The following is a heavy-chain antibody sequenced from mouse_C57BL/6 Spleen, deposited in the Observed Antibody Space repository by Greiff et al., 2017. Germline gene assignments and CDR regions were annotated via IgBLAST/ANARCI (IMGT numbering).Heavy chain of an antibody. D-gene: IGHD1-1*02. Sequence: QVQLQQPGAELVKPGASVKMSCKASGYTFTSYWLTWVKQRPGQGLEWFGDIYPGSGSTNYNEKFKSKATLTVDTSSSTASMQLSSLTSEDSAVYYCARRPVVGWYFDVWGTGTTVTVSS. V-gene: IGHV1-55*01. CDR1: GYTFTSYW. J-gene: IGHJ1*03. CDR2: IYPGSGST. CDR3: ARRPVVGWYFDV.